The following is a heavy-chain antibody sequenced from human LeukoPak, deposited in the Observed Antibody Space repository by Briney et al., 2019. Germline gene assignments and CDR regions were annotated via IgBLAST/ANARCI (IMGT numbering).Heavy chain of an antibody. D-gene: IGHD4-23*01. CDR2: ISSSSSYI. CDR3: AREYGGFDY. J-gene: IGHJ4*02. V-gene: IGHV3-21*01. Sequence: GGSLRLSCAAPGFIFSSHSMNWVRQAPGKGLEWVSSISSSSSYIDYADSVKGRFTISRDNAKNSLYLQMNSLRAEDTAVYYCAREYGGFDYWGQGTLVTVSS. CDR1: GFIFSSHS.